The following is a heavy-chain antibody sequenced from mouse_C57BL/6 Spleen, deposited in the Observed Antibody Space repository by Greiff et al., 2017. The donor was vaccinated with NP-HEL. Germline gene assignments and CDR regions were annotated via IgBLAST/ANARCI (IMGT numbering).Heavy chain of an antibody. CDR2: IHPNSGST. D-gene: IGHD1-1*01. J-gene: IGHJ1*03. Sequence: QVQLKQSGAELVKPGASVKLSCKASGYTFTSYWMHWVKQRPGQGLEWIGMIHPNSGSTNYNEKFKSKATLTVDKSSSTAYMQLSSLTSEDSAVYYCARWGVTTGGYFDVWGTGTTVTVSS. CDR3: ARWGVTTGGYFDV. V-gene: IGHV1-64*01. CDR1: GYTFTSYW.